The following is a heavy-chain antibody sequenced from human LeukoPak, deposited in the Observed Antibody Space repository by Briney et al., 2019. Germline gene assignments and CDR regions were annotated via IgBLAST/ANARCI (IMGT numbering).Heavy chain of an antibody. J-gene: IGHJ4*02. CDR1: DDSISTHW. CDR3: ARHIGIVGLRGFDF. Sequence: SETLSFTCAVSDDSISTHWWSWVRQPPGKGLEWLGEAYHSGITNFNPSLKSRLTMSIDKSKNQFSLRLASVTGADTAVYFCARHIGIVGLRGFDFWGQGTLVTVSS. V-gene: IGHV4-4*02. CDR2: AYHSGIT. D-gene: IGHD3-16*01.